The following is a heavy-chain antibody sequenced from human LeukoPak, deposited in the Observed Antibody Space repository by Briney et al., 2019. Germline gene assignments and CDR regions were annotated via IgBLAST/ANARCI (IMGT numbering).Heavy chain of an antibody. D-gene: IGHD2-15*01. CDR3: ARVGGSSWFDY. J-gene: IGHJ4*02. CDR1: GYTFTGYY. Sequence: GASVKVSCKASGYTFTGYYMHWVRQAPGQGLEWMGWINPNSGGTNYAQKFQGRVTMTRDTSTSTVYMELRSLRSEDTAVYYCARVGGSSWFDYWGQGTLVTVSS. V-gene: IGHV1-2*02. CDR2: INPNSGGT.